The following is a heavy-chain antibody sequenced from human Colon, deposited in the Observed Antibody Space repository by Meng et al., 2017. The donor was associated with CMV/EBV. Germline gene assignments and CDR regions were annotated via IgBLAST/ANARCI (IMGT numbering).Heavy chain of an antibody. Sequence: GESLKISCKASGYTFTAYFLHWFRQAPGQGLEWMGWSNPKTGATKFAQTFQDRVTMTLDTSISTGYMELSRLTSDDTAIYYCVRDPAPVGKGVWFDSWGQGTLVTVSS. CDR1: GYTFTAYF. CDR3: VRDPAPVGKGVWFDS. CDR2: SNPKTGAT. D-gene: IGHD6-13*01. V-gene: IGHV1-2*02. J-gene: IGHJ5*01.